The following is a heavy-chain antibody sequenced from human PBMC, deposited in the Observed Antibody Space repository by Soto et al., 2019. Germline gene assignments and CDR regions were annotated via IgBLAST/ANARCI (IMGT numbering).Heavy chain of an antibody. J-gene: IGHJ4*02. CDR1: GFTFSSYS. CDR2: ISSSSSTI. V-gene: IGHV3-48*01. CDR3: ARDPPYCGGDCYSYFDY. D-gene: IGHD2-21*01. Sequence: GGSLRLSCAASGFTFSSYSMNWVRQAPGKGLEWVSYISSSSSTIYYADSVKGRFTISRDNAKNSLYLQMNSLRAEDTAVYYCARDPPYCGGDCYSYFDYWGQGTLVTVSS.